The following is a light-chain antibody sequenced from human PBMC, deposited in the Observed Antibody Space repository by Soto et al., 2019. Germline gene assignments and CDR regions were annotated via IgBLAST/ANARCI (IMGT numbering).Light chain of an antibody. J-gene: IGLJ1*01. CDR3: SSYTSSLYV. Sequence: QSSLTQPASVSGSAGRSITIACTGTSSDVGGYNYVSWYQQHPGKAPKLMIYEVSNRPSGVSNRFSGSKSGNTASLTISGLQAEDEADYYCSSYTSSLYVFGTGTKVTVL. CDR2: EVS. V-gene: IGLV2-14*01. CDR1: SSDVGGYNY.